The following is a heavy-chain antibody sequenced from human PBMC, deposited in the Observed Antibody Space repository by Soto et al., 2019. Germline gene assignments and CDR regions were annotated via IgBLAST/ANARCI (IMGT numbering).Heavy chain of an antibody. D-gene: IGHD2-15*01. J-gene: IGHJ6*02. CDR1: GFTFSSYG. CDR3: ATEVVVVAFYGMDV. CDR2: ISYDGSNK. V-gene: IGHV3-30*03. Sequence: GGSLRLSCAASGFTFSSYGMHWVRQAPGKGLEWVAVISYDGSNKYYADSVKGRFTISRDNSKNTLYLQMNSLRAEDTAVYYCATEVVVVAFYGMDVWGQGTTVTVSS.